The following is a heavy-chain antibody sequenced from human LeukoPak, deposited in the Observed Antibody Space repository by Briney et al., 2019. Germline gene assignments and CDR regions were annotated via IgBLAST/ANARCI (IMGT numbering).Heavy chain of an antibody. Sequence: GGSLRLSCAASGFTFSSYGMHWVRQAPGKGLEWVAFIRYDGSNKYYADSVKGRFTISRDNSKNTLYLQMNSLRAEDTAVYYCAKDWYSSSSSWFDPWGQGTLVTVSS. CDR1: GFTFSSYG. CDR2: IRYDGSNK. V-gene: IGHV3-30*02. CDR3: AKDWYSSSSSWFDP. J-gene: IGHJ5*02. D-gene: IGHD6-13*01.